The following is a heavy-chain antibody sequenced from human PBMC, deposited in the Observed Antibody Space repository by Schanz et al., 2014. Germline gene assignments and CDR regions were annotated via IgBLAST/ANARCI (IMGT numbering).Heavy chain of an antibody. CDR3: ARSPRMDV. CDR2: ISGDGTTT. Sequence: EVQLVESGGDLVKPGGSLRLSCAASGFPFSNPFSNAWMSWVRQAPGKGLVSVSRISGDGTTTSYADSVKGRFTISRDNAKNTLYLQMNSRKTEDTAVYYCARSPRMDVWGQGTMVTVSS. CDR1: GFPFSNPFSNAW. J-gene: IGHJ6*02. V-gene: IGHV3-74*02.